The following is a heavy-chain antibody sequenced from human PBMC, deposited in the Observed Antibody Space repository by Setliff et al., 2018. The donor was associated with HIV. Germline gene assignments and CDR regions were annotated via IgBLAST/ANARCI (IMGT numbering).Heavy chain of an antibody. CDR2: IHYSRGS. Sequence: PSETLSLTCSVSGVSISGPIGITYYWDWLRQPPGKGLEWIGNIHYSRGSSYNASLKSRVTISLDTSKNHFSLKLSSVAAADTAVYYCARRYHDASGFYNPWGQGVLVNVSS. CDR1: GVSISGPIGITYY. D-gene: IGHD3-22*01. CDR3: ARRYHDASGFYNP. J-gene: IGHJ5*02. V-gene: IGHV4-39*02.